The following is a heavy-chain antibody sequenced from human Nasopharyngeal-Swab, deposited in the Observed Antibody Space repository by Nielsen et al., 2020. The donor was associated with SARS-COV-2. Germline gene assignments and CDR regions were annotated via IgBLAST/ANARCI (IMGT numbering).Heavy chain of an antibody. J-gene: IGHJ3*02. Sequence: SDTLSPTCPVSGCYISSGGHYWTWIRQRAGKGLEWIGRIYSSGSTNYNPSLKSRVSISIDTSKNQFSLRLSSVTAADTAMYYCATCSSANCYPLDDAFDIWGKGTMV. CDR1: GCYISSGGHY. D-gene: IGHD2-21*02. CDR2: IYSSGST. V-gene: IGHV4-61*02. CDR3: ATCSSANCYPLDDAFDI.